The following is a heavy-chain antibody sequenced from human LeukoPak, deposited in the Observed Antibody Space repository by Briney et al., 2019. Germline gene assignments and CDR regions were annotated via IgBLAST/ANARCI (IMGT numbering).Heavy chain of an antibody. CDR1: GFTFSSYS. CDR2: ISSSSSYI. V-gene: IGHV3-21*01. J-gene: IGHJ6*02. D-gene: IGHD6-13*01. CDR3: ARDPNSGTLYLRDV. Sequence: GGSLRLSCAASGFTFSSYSMNWVRQAPGKRLEWVSSISSSSSYIYYADSVKGRFTISRDNAKNSLYLQMNSLRAEDTAVYYCARDPNSGTLYLRDVWGQGTTVTVSS.